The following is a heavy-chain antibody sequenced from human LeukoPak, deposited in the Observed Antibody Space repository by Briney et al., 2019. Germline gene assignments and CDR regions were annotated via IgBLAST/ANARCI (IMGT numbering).Heavy chain of an antibody. CDR3: ATDPCLIDSSGLNSCY. D-gene: IGHD3-22*01. J-gene: IGHJ4*02. CDR2: FDPEDGET. CDR1: GYTLTELS. V-gene: IGHV1-24*01. Sequence: ASVKVSCKVSGYTLTELSMHWVRQAPGKGLEGMGGFDPEDGETIYAQKFQGRVTMTEDTSTDTAYMELSSLRSEDTAVYYCATDPCLIDSSGLNSCYWGQGTLVTVSS.